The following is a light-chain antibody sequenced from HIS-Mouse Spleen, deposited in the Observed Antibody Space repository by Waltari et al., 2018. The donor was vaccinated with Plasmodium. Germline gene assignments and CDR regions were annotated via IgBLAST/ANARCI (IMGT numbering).Light chain of an antibody. V-gene: IGLV2-14*03. CDR2: DVS. CDR3: SSYTSSSTLNYV. J-gene: IGLJ1*01. Sequence: QSALTQPASVSGSPGQSITISCTGTSSDGGGYNYVPWYHQHPGKAPKLMIYDVSNRPSGVSNRFSGSKSGNTASLTISGLQAEDEADYYCSSYTSSSTLNYVFGTGTKVTVL. CDR1: SSDGGGYNY.